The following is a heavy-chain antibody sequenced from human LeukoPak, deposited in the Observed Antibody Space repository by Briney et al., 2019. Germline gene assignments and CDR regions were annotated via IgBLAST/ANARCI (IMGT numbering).Heavy chain of an antibody. Sequence: TGGSLRLSCAASGFAVSTNYLSWVRQALGKGLEWVSVIYSGGSTYYTDSVKGRFTISRDISKNTLYLQMNSLRPEDTAVYYCARDQRSESYYPWGWFDPWGQGTLVTVSS. CDR2: IYSGGST. V-gene: IGHV3-66*02. CDR3: ARDQRSESYYPWGWFDP. D-gene: IGHD1-26*01. CDR1: GFAVSTNY. J-gene: IGHJ5*02.